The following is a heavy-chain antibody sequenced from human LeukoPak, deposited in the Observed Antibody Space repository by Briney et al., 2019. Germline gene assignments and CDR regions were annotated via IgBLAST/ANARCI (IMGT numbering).Heavy chain of an antibody. CDR3: ARLTDYGDY. V-gene: IGHV4-34*01. CDR2: INHSGST. CDR1: GGSFSGYY. Sequence: SETLSLTCAVYGGSFSGYYWSWIRQPPGKGLEWIGEINHSGSTNYNPSLKSRVTISVDTSKNQFSLKLSSVTAADTAVYYCARLTDYGDYWGQGTLATVSS. D-gene: IGHD2-21*02. J-gene: IGHJ4*02.